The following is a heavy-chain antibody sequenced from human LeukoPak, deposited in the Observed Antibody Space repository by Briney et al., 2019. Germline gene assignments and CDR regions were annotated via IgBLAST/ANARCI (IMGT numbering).Heavy chain of an antibody. Sequence: ASVKVSCKASGGTFSSYAISWVRQAPGQGLEWMGRIIPILGIANYAQKFQGRVTITADKSTSTAYMELSSLRSEDTAVYYCATAGYYGSGSYYVTPHWGQGTLVTVSS. D-gene: IGHD3-10*01. CDR1: GGTFSSYA. V-gene: IGHV1-69*04. J-gene: IGHJ4*02. CDR3: ATAGYYGSGSYYVTPH. CDR2: IIPILGIA.